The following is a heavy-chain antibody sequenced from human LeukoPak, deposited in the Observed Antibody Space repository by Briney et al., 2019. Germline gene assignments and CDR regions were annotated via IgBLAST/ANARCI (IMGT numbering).Heavy chain of an antibody. CDR2: VKKDGSEK. V-gene: IGHV3-7*01. CDR3: RTGHYSGL. CDR1: EFTFSDYW. J-gene: IGHJ4*02. Sequence: GGSLRLSCAASEFTFSDYWMSWVRKAPGKGLEWVANVKKDGSEKNYVASVRGRFTISRDNARRSLYLYMNNLRPEDTGVYYCRTGHYSGLWGQGTLVIVSS. D-gene: IGHD4-11*01.